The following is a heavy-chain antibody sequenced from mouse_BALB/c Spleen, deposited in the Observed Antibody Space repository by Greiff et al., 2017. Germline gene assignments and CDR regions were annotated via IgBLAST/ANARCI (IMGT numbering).Heavy chain of an antibody. D-gene: IGHD1-1*01. V-gene: IGHV5-6-5*01. CDR3: ARGGGTYYGSSYWYFDV. Sequence: EVKLVESGGGLVKPGGSLKLSCAASGFTFSSYAMSWVRQTPEKRLEWVASISSGGSTYYPDSVKGRFTISRDNARNILYLQMSSLRSEDTAMYYCARGGGTYYGSSYWYFDVWGAGTTVTVSS. CDR1: GFTFSSYA. J-gene: IGHJ1*01. CDR2: ISSGGST.